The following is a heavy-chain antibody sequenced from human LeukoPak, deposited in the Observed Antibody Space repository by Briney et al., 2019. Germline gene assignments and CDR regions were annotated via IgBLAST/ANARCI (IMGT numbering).Heavy chain of an antibody. J-gene: IGHJ4*02. CDR3: ARDGDTALRGVNFDS. Sequence: GGSLRLSCAASGFTFSTYAIHWVRQAPGKGLEWVAVMSYDGRDKYYADSVKGRFTISRDNSKNTLYLQMNSLRAEDTAVYYCARDGDTALRGVNFDSWGQGTLVTVSS. V-gene: IGHV3-30*04. CDR1: GFTFSTYA. CDR2: MSYDGRDK. D-gene: IGHD3-10*01.